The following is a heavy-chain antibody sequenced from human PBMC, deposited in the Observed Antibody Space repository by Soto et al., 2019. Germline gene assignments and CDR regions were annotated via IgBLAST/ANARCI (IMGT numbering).Heavy chain of an antibody. CDR1: GFTFSSYG. D-gene: IGHD2-21*02. Sequence: QVQLVESGGGVVQPGRSLRLSCAASGFTFSSYGMHWVRQAPGKGLEWVAVISYDGSNKYYADSVKGRFTISRDNSKNTLDLQMNSLRAEDTAVYYCAKEVVTTLGDYWGQGTLVTVSS. V-gene: IGHV3-30*18. J-gene: IGHJ4*02. CDR3: AKEVVTTLGDY. CDR2: ISYDGSNK.